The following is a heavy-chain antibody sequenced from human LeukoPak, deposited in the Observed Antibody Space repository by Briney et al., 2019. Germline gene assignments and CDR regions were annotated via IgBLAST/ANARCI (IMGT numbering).Heavy chain of an antibody. CDR3: ARTHPRKGPEVDY. V-gene: IGHV1-2*02. CDR2: INPNSGGT. Sequence: ASVKVSCKASGYTFTDYYMHWVRQAPGQGLEWMGWINPNSGGTNYAQKFQGRVTMTRDTSISTAYMELSRLRSDDTAVYYCARTHPRKGPEVDYWGQGTLVTVSS. J-gene: IGHJ4*02. CDR1: GYTFTDYY.